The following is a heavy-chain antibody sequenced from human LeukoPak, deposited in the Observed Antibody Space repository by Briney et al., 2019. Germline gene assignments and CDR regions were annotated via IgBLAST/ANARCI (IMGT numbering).Heavy chain of an antibody. V-gene: IGHV5-51*01. D-gene: IGHD4-23*01. CDR2: IYSVAEA. CDR3: TEGYSGGDVFDI. CDR1: GFGFNSYW. Sequence: GESLQISSEGSGFGFNSYWFVWVRPLPGKGLEWMGIIYSVAEATHTTPFQGKVAFPSDKSIPTAYLQWSSITASVNAIQYCTEGYSGGDVFDIWGQGTMVTVS. J-gene: IGHJ3*02.